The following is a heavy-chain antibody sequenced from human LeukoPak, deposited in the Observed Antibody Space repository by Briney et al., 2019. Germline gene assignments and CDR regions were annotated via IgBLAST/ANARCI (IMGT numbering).Heavy chain of an antibody. V-gene: IGHV1-2*02. J-gene: IGHJ4*02. Sequence: ASVKVSCKASGFTFTGYYIHWVRQAPGQGLEWMGWVNPNSGGTNYAQMFQGRFTMTRDTSINTAYMELSGLRSDDTAVYYCARDSYGGNWSLGYWGQGTLVTVSS. CDR3: ARDSYGGNWSLGY. D-gene: IGHD4-23*01. CDR2: VNPNSGGT. CDR1: GFTFTGYY.